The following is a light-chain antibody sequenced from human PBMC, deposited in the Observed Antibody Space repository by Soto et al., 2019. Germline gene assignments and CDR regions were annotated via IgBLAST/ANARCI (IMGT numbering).Light chain of an antibody. V-gene: IGKV1-5*01. CDR3: QQYNSYSKWT. Sequence: DIQMTQSPSTLSASVRDRVTITCRASQSISSWLAWYQQKPGKAPKLLIYDAPSLESGVPSRFSGSGSGTEFTLTISSLQPDDFATYYCQQYNSYSKWTFGQGTKV. CDR1: QSISSW. CDR2: DAP. J-gene: IGKJ1*01.